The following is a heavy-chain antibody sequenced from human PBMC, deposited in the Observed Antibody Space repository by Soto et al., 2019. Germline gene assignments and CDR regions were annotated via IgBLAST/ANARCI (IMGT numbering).Heavy chain of an antibody. CDR3: ASTLSRLGYVDY. J-gene: IGHJ4*02. CDR1: GFTFSDHY. CDR2: TRNKANSYTT. Sequence: SLRLSCAASGFTFSDHYMDWVRQAPGKGLEWVGRTRNKANSYTTEYAASVKGRFTISRDDSKNSLYLQMNSLKTEDTAVYYCASTLSRLGYVDYWGQGTLVTVSS. V-gene: IGHV3-72*01. D-gene: IGHD3-16*01.